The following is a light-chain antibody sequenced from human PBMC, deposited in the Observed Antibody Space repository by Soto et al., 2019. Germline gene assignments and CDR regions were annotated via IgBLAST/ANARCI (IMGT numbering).Light chain of an antibody. J-gene: IGLJ2*01. CDR3: QTRGTGIVV. V-gene: IGLV4-69*01. Sequence: QPVLTQSPSASASLGASVKLTCTLSSAHSSYAIAWHQQQPEKGPRYLMKVNSDGSHNKGDEIPDRFSGSSSGAERYLIISSLQSEDEADYYCQTRGTGIVVFGGGTKVTVL. CDR2: VNSDGSH. CDR1: SAHSSYA.